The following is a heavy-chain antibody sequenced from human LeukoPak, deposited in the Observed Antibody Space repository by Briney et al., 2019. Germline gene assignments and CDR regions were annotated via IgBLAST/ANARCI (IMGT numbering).Heavy chain of an antibody. CDR2: ISGSGDST. CDR1: GFTFSTYA. CDR3: ATYRQSGGVDC. J-gene: IGHJ4*02. Sequence: SGGSLRLSCAASGFTFSTYAVNWVRQAPGKGLEWVSTISGSGDSTYYADSVKGRFTISRDNPKNTLYLQMNSLGAEDTAIYYCATYRQSGGVDCWGQGTLVTVSS. V-gene: IGHV3-23*01. D-gene: IGHD2-15*01.